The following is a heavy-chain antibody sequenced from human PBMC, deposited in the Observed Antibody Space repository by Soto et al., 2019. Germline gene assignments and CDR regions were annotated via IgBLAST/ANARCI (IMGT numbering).Heavy chain of an antibody. V-gene: IGHV3-64D*08. CDR2: ISSNGGST. CDR3: VKSTPNLLRFLEWLWLLDY. Sequence: GGSLRLSCSASGFTFSSYAMHWVRQAPGKGLEYVSAISSNGGSTYYADSVKGRFTISRDNSKNTLYLQMSSLRAEDTAVYYCVKSTPNLLRFLEWLWLLDYWGQGTLVTVSS. CDR1: GFTFSSYA. J-gene: IGHJ4*02. D-gene: IGHD3-3*01.